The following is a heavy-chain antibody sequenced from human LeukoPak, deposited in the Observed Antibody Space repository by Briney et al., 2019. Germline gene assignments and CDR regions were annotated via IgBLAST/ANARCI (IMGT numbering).Heavy chain of an antibody. D-gene: IGHD2-15*01. CDR1: GGSFSGYY. J-gene: IGHJ4*02. Sequence: PSETLSLTCAVYGGSFSGYYWSWIRQPPGKGLEWIGEINHSGSTKYNPSLKSRVTISVDTSKNQFSLKLSSVTAADTAVYYCASLPIYCSGGSCYRKYYFDYWGQGTLDTVSS. CDR2: INHSGST. V-gene: IGHV4-34*01. CDR3: ASLPIYCSGGSCYRKYYFDY.